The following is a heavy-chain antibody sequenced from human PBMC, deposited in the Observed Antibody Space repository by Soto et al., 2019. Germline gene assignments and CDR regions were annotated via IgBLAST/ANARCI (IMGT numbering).Heavy chain of an antibody. J-gene: IGHJ4*02. CDR2: LSGSGGGT. D-gene: IGHD6-19*01. CDR1: GFTFSSYA. Sequence: EVQLLESGGGLVQPGGSLRLSCAASGFTFSSYAMSWVRQAPGKGLEWVSGLSGSGGGTYADSVKGRFIISRDNSKKTLYLQMTSLRAEDTAVYYCAKDGPRGSSGWYGPFDYWGQGSLVTVSS. CDR3: AKDGPRGSSGWYGPFDY. V-gene: IGHV3-23*01.